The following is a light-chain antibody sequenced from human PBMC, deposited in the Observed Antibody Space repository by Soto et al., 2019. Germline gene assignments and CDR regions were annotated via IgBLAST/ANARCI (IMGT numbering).Light chain of an antibody. CDR1: SSDVGAHNY. Sequence: QSALTQPPSASGSPGQSLTISCTGTSSDVGAHNYVSWYQQNPGKAPKLMLYDVNKRPSGVPDRFSGSKSGNTASLTVSGLQAEDEDDYYCRSYEVGNNCVCSGGSKLTVL. CDR2: DVN. CDR3: RSYEVGNNCV. V-gene: IGLV2-8*01. J-gene: IGLJ3*02.